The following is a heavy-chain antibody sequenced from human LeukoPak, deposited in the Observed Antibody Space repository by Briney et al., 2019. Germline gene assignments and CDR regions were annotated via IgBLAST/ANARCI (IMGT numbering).Heavy chain of an antibody. CDR3: ARGGGTQQQLFDY. D-gene: IGHD6-13*01. Sequence: SETLSLTCAVYGGSFSGYYWSWIRQPPGKGLEWIGEINRSGSTNYNPSLKSRVTISVDTSKNQFSLKLSSVTAADTAVYYCARGGGTQQQLFDYWGQGTLVTVSS. V-gene: IGHV4-34*01. J-gene: IGHJ4*02. CDR1: GGSFSGYY. CDR2: INRSGST.